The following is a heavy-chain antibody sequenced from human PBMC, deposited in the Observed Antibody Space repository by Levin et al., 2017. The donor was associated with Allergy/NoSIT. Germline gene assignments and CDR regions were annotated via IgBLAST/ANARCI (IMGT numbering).Heavy chain of an antibody. V-gene: IGHV3-7*01. Sequence: LSLTCAASGFTFPTFWMTWVRQAPGKGLEWVANIERDGSETYYVDSVKGRFTISRDNAKNSVYLEMNSLRVDDTAVYYCAREEGWGYHYGMDVWGQGTTVTVSS. CDR3: AREEGWGYHYGMDV. J-gene: IGHJ6*02. CDR1: GFTFPTFW. CDR2: IERDGSET. D-gene: IGHD3-16*02.